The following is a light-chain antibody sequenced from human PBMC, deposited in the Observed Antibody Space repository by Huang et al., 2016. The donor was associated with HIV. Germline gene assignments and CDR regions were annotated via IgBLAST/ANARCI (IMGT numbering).Light chain of an antibody. CDR3: QQYNNWPRT. V-gene: IGKV3-15*01. CDR1: QSVSSN. Sequence: EIVMTQSPATLSVSPGERATLSCRASQSVSSNLAWYQQKPGQAPRLFISGASTRATGIPARFTGSGSGTEFTLTISSLQSEDFAVYYCQQYNNWPRTCGQGTKLEIK. CDR2: GAS. J-gene: IGKJ2*01.